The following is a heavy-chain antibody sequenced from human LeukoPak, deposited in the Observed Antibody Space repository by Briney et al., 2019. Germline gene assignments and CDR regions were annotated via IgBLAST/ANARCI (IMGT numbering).Heavy chain of an antibody. CDR3: ARDPPTDSSGSGDY. Sequence: EASLKVSCKASGYTFNKYGITWVRQAPGQGLEWMGWISAYNGDTNYAQKFQGRVTMTTDTSTSTAYMEVRSLRSDDIAAYYCARDPPTDSSGSGDYWGQGTLVTVSS. CDR1: GYTFNKYG. J-gene: IGHJ4*02. CDR2: ISAYNGDT. V-gene: IGHV1-18*03. D-gene: IGHD3-22*01.